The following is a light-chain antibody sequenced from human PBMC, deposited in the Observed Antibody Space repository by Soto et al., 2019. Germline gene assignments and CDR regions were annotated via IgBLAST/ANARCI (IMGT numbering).Light chain of an antibody. V-gene: IGLV2-14*01. J-gene: IGLJ2*01. CDR2: DVS. CDR3: SSYTSSSTRV. CDR1: SSDVGGYNY. Sequence: QSALTQPASVSGSPGQSITISCTGTSSDVGGYNYVSWYQQHPGKAPKLMIYDVSNRPSGVSNRFSGSKSGNTASLTISGLQEEDAADYYCSSYTSSSTRVFGGGTKLTVL.